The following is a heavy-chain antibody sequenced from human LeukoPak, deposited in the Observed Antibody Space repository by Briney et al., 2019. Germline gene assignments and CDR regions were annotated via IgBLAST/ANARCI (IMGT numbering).Heavy chain of an antibody. Sequence: AGGSLRLSCAASGFTFGSYWMSWVRQAPGKGLEWVANIKQDGSEKYYVDSVKGRFTISRDNAKNSLYLQMNSLRAEDTAVYYCARGYSSPWDRYFDYWGQGTLVTVSS. CDR3: ARGYSSPWDRYFDY. V-gene: IGHV3-7*04. D-gene: IGHD6-19*01. J-gene: IGHJ4*02. CDR2: IKQDGSEK. CDR1: GFTFGSYW.